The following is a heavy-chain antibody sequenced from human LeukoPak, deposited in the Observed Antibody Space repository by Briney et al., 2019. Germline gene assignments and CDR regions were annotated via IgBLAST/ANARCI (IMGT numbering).Heavy chain of an antibody. Sequence: GESLKISFKGSGYRFSDYWIGWVRQMPGKGLEWMGVIYPSDSHNKYSPSFQGQVTISADKSINTAHLQWSSLKASDTAMYYCARHGTPAAAGSVFDIWGQGTMVTVSS. CDR2: IYPSDSHN. J-gene: IGHJ3*02. CDR1: GYRFSDYW. V-gene: IGHV5-51*01. D-gene: IGHD6-13*01. CDR3: ARHGTPAAAGSVFDI.